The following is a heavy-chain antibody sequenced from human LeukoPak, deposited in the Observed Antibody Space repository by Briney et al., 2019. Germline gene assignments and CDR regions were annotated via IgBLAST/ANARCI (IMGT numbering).Heavy chain of an antibody. CDR1: GASISSDY. CDR2: IFFSGST. J-gene: IGHJ3*02. D-gene: IGHD5-24*01. V-gene: IGHV4-59*01. Sequence: PSETLSLTCIVSGASISSDYWSWIRQPPGKGLEWIGYIFFSGSTNYNPSLKSRVTMSVDTSNNQFSLNLSSVTAAETAVYYCARGEMATIEDAFDIWGQGTMVTVSS. CDR3: ARGEMATIEDAFDI.